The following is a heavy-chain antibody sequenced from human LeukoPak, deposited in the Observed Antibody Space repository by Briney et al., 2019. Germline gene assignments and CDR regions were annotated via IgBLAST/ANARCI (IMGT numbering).Heavy chain of an antibody. V-gene: IGHV3-30*03. J-gene: IGHJ5*02. CDR3: ARAPSDWFDP. CDR1: GFIFSSYG. Sequence: GRSLRLSCAASGFIFSSYGMHWVRQAPGKGLEWVAVLSSDGSNKYYTDSVKGRFTISRDNAKNSLYLQMNSLRAEDTAVYYCARAPSDWFDPWGQGTLVTVSS. CDR2: LSSDGSNK.